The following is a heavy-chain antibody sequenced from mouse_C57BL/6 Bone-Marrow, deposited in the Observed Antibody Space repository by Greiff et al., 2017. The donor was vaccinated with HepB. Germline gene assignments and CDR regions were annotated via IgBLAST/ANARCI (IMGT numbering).Heavy chain of an antibody. CDR1: GYTFTSYW. Sequence: DVKLVESGTVLARPGASVKMSCKTSGYTFTSYWMHWVKQRTGQGLEWIGAIYPGNSDTSYNQKFKGKAKLTAVTSASTAYMELSSLTKEDSAVYYCTRYTMVTTGDYWGQGTTHTVSS. J-gene: IGHJ2*01. D-gene: IGHD2-2*01. CDR2: IYPGNSDT. CDR3: TRYTMVTTGDY. V-gene: IGHV1-5*01.